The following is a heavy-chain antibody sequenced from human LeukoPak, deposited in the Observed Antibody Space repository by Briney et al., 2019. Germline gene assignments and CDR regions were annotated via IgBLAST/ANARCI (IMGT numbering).Heavy chain of an antibody. CDR2: ISGSGGST. D-gene: IGHD1-26*01. J-gene: IGHJ4*02. CDR1: GFTFSSYA. Sequence: PGGSLRLSCAASGFTFSSYAMSWVRQAPGKGLEWVSAISGSGGSTYYADSVKGRFTISRDNFKNTLYLQMNSLRAEDTAVYYCAGAQSIVGACDYWGQGTLVTVSS. V-gene: IGHV3-23*01. CDR3: AGAQSIVGACDY.